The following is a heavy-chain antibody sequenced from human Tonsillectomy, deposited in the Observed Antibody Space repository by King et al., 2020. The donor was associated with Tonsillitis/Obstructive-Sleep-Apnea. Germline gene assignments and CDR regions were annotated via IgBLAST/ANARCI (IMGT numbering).Heavy chain of an antibody. CDR2: ISDNGGST. D-gene: IGHD3-10*01. J-gene: IGHJ6*02. Sequence: VQLVESGGGLVQPGGSLRLSCAASGFMFSSYAMSWVRQAPGKGLEWVSSISDNGGSTYYADSVKGRFTISRDNSKNTLYLQMNSLRAEATAVYYCVESEVRPGDVYGLDVWGQGTTVTVSS. V-gene: IGHV3-23*04. CDR1: GFMFSSYA. CDR3: VESEVRPGDVYGLDV.